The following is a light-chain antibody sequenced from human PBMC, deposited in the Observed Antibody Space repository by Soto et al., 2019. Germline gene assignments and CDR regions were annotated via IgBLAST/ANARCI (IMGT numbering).Light chain of an antibody. CDR3: QQYRMSPNT. CDR1: QRVDDSH. V-gene: IGKV3-20*01. CDR2: GAS. J-gene: IGKJ5*01. Sequence: EILFTQSPATLSLSPGERATLSCRASQRVDDSHLAWYQLRPGQAPRLLIYGASTRDTGIPDRFSGSGSGTDFSLTIRGLKPEDFEVYYCQQYRMSPNTFGQGTRLEIK.